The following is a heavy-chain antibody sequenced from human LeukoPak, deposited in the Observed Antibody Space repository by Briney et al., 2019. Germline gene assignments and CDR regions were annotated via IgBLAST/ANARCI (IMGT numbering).Heavy chain of an antibody. J-gene: IGHJ4*02. D-gene: IGHD2-15*01. V-gene: IGHV1-2*06. CDR2: INPNSGGT. CDR1: GYTFTGYY. CDR3: ASLGYCSGGSCV. Sequence: ASVKVSCKASGYTFTGYYMHWVRQAPGQGLEWMGRINPNSGGTNYAQKLQGRVTMTRDTSISTAYMELSRLRSDDTAVYYCASLGYCSGGSCVWGQGTLVTVSS.